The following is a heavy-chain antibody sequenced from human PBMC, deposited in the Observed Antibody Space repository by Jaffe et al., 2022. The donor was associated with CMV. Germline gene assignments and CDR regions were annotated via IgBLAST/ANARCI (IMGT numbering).Heavy chain of an antibody. Sequence: QVQLVQSGAEVKKPGASVKVSCKASGYTFTSYGISWVRQAPGQGLEWMGWISAYNGNTNYAQKLQGRVTMTTDTSTSTAYMELRSLRSDDTAVYYCARAEGIAVAAVERDDAFDIWGQGTMVTVSS. CDR1: GYTFTSYG. J-gene: IGHJ3*02. CDR3: ARAEGIAVAAVERDDAFDI. V-gene: IGHV1-18*01. CDR2: ISAYNGNT. D-gene: IGHD6-19*01.